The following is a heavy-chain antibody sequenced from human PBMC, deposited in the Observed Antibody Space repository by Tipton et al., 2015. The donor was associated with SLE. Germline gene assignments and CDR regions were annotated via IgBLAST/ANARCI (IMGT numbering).Heavy chain of an antibody. V-gene: IGHV4-4*07. CDR3: ARDFWSQIVGAGGAFHI. D-gene: IGHD1-26*01. J-gene: IGHJ3*02. Sequence: TLSLTCTVSGGSISGYYWSWVRQPAGKGLEWIGHIYTSGSTNYNPSLKSRVTISVDTSKNQFSLKLSSVTAADTAVYYCARDFWSQIVGAGGAFHIWGQGTMVTVSS. CDR2: IYTSGST. CDR1: GGSISGYY.